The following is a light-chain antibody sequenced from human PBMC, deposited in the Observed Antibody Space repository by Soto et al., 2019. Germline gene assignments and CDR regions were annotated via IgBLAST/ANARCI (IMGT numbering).Light chain of an antibody. CDR3: QQSYSTPRT. V-gene: IGKV1-39*01. CDR1: QSISSY. CDR2: GAS. Sequence: DIQMTQSPSSLSASVGDRVTITCRASQSISSYLNWYQLKPGKAPKLLIYGASSLQSGVPSRFSGSGSGTDFTLTISSLQPEDFATYYCQQSYSTPRTFGQGTKVEIK. J-gene: IGKJ1*01.